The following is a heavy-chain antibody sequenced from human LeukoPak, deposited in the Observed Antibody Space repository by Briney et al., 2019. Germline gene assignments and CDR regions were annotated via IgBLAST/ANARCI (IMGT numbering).Heavy chain of an antibody. Sequence: GGSLRLSCAASGFTFSSYAMSWVRQAPGKGLEWVSAISGSGGSTYYADSVKGRFTISRDNSKNTLYLQMNSLRAEDTAVYYCARINDYGDYVPFDYWGQGTLVTVSS. D-gene: IGHD4-17*01. J-gene: IGHJ4*02. CDR3: ARINDYGDYVPFDY. CDR1: GFTFSSYA. CDR2: ISGSGGST. V-gene: IGHV3-23*01.